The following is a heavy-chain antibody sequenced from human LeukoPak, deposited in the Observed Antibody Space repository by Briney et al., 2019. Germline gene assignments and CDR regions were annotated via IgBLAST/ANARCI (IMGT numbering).Heavy chain of an antibody. V-gene: IGHV3-30*18. D-gene: IGHD3-16*01. CDR1: GFTFSSYG. CDR2: ISYDGSNK. CDR3: AKDLDLGIDY. Sequence: PGGSLRLSCAASGFTFSSYGMHWVRQAPGKGLEWLAVISYDGSNKYYADSVKGRFTISRDNSKNTLYLQMNSLRAEDTAVYYCAKDLDLGIDYWGQGTLVTVSS. J-gene: IGHJ4*02.